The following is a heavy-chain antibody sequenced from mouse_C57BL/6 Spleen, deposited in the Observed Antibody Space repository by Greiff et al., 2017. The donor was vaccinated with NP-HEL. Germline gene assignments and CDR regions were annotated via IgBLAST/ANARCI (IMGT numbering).Heavy chain of an antibody. CDR3: ARRGTGTWFAC. Sequence: EVQLVESGGDLVKPGGSLKLSCAASGFTFSSYGMSWVRQTPDKRLEWVATISSGGSYTYYPDSVKGRFTLSRDNAKNTLYLQMSSLKSEDTAMYYCARRGTGTWFACWGQGTLVTVSA. D-gene: IGHD4-1*01. V-gene: IGHV5-6*01. CDR1: GFTFSSYG. CDR2: ISSGGSYT. J-gene: IGHJ3*01.